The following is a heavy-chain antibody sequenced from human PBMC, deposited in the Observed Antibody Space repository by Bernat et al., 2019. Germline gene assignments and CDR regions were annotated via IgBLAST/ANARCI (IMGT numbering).Heavy chain of an antibody. CDR3: AKDLGVVFVANDAYDV. J-gene: IGHJ3*01. CDR1: GFTFSSYP. Sequence: EVQLLESGGGLVRPGGSLRLSCAASGFTFSSYPMSWVRQAPGKGLEWVSAIGASGDNTYYADSVKGRFTISRGNSKDTLYLQMNSLRAEDTAVYFCAKDLGVVFVANDAYDVWGPGTMVTVSS. CDR2: IGASGDNT. D-gene: IGHD2-2*01. V-gene: IGHV3-23*01.